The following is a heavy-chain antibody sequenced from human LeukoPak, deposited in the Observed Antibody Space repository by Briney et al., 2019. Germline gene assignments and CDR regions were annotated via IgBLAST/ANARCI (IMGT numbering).Heavy chain of an antibody. Sequence: GASVKVSCKASGGTFSSYAISWVRQAPGQGLEWMGGIIPIFGTANYAQKFQGRVTITADESTSTAYMELSSLRSEDTAVYYCARGGVATINNWFDPWGQGTLVTVSS. CDR1: GGTFSSYA. CDR2: IIPIFGTA. D-gene: IGHD5-12*01. V-gene: IGHV1-69*13. J-gene: IGHJ5*02. CDR3: ARGGVATINNWFDP.